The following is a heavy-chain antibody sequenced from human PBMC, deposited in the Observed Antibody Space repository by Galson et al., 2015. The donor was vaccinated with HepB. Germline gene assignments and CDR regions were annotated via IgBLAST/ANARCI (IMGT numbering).Heavy chain of an antibody. D-gene: IGHD5-12*01. V-gene: IGHV1-46*01. J-gene: IGHJ3*02. CDR3: ARDEDIVATGGPYDAFDI. CDR1: GYTFTSYY. Sequence: SVKVSCKASGYTFTSYYMHWVRQAPGQGLEWMGIINPSGGSTSYAQKFQGRVTMTRDTSTSTVYMELSSLRAEDTAVYYCARDEDIVATGGPYDAFDIWGQGTMVTVSS. CDR2: INPSGGST.